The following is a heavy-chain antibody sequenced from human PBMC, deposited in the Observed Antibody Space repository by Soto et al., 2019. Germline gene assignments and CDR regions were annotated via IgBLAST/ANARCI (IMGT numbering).Heavy chain of an antibody. Sequence: SETLSLTCTVSGCSISSSSYYWGWIRQPPGKGLEWIGSIYYSGSTYYNPSLKSRVTISVDTSKNQFSLKLSSVTAADTAVYYCARQAGPFGELSPYFDYWGQGTLVTVSS. J-gene: IGHJ4*02. CDR1: GCSISSSSYY. D-gene: IGHD3-10*01. V-gene: IGHV4-39*01. CDR3: ARQAGPFGELSPYFDY. CDR2: IYYSGST.